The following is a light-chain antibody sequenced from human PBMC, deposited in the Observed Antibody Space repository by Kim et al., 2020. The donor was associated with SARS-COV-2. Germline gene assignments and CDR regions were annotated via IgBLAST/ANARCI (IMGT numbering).Light chain of an antibody. CDR3: PQFNNSPYT. CDR2: LAS. J-gene: IGKJ2*01. V-gene: IGKV1D-13*01. CDR1: QGINSA. Sequence: AIQLTQSPSSLSASVGDRVTITCRASQGINSALAWYQQKPGKPPNLLIFLASNLESGVPSRFSGSGSGTDFTLTIDSLQPEDFATYYCPQFNNSPYTFGQENKLEIK.